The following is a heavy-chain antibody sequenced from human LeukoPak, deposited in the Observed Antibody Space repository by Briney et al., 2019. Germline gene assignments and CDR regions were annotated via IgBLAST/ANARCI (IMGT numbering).Heavy chain of an antibody. V-gene: IGHV3-9*01. CDR2: ISWNSGSI. CDR3: AKDIGSSWYYGMDV. J-gene: IGHJ6*02. Sequence: PGGSLRLSCAASGFTFSSYSMNWVRHAPGKGLEWVSGISWNSGSIGYADSVKGRFTISRDNAKNSLYLQMNSLRAEDTALYYCAKDIGSSWYYGMDVWGQGTTVTVSS. CDR1: GFTFSSYS. D-gene: IGHD6-13*01.